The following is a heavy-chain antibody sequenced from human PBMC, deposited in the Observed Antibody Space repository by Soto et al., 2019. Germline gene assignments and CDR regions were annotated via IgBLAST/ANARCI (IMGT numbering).Heavy chain of an antibody. CDR2: IYYSGST. V-gene: IGHV4-31*03. J-gene: IGHJ4*02. Sequence: QVQLQESGPGLVKPSQTLSLTCTVSGGSISSGGYYWSWIRQHPGKGLEWIGYIYYSGSTYYNPSPKSRVTISVDTAKNRSSLKLSSVTAADTAVYYCARGGSSSPYFDDWGQGTLVTVSS. CDR1: GGSISSGGYY. D-gene: IGHD6-13*01. CDR3: ARGGSSSPYFDD.